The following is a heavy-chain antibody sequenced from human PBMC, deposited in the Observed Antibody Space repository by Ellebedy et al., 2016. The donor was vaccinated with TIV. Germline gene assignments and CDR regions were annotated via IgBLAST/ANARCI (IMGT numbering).Heavy chain of an antibody. CDR1: GGSISSSSYY. CDR2: IHYSGTT. Sequence: SETLSLTCTVSGGSISSSSYYWVWFRQSPGKGLEWIGSIHYSGTTYYNPSLKSRITISVDTSKNQFSLKLSSVTAADTAVYYCARGWFGSGMGVWGQGTTVTVSS. J-gene: IGHJ6*02. D-gene: IGHD3-10*01. CDR3: ARGWFGSGMGV. V-gene: IGHV4-39*07.